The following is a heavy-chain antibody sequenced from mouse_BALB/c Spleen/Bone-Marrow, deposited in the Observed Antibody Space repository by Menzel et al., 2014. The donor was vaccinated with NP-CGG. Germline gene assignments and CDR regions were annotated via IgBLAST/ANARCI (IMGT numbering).Heavy chain of an antibody. Sequence: MHWVKQRPEQGLEWIVGIDPANGNTKYDPKFQGKATITADTSSNTAYLQLSSLTSEDTAVYYCAYYRYDEGGFAFWSQGTLVTVSA. V-gene: IGHV14-3*02. CDR2: IDPANGNT. CDR3: AYYRYDEGGFAF. D-gene: IGHD2-14*01. J-gene: IGHJ3*01.